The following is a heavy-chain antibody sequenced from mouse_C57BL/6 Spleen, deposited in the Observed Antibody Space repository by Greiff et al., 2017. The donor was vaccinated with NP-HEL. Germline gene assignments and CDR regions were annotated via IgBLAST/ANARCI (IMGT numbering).Heavy chain of an antibody. J-gene: IGHJ3*01. CDR3: ARIDYDGFAY. V-gene: IGHV2-6*01. CDR2: IWGVGST. D-gene: IGHD2-4*01. CDR1: GFSLTSYG. Sequence: VQGVESGPGLVAPSQSLSITCTVSGFSLTSYGVDWVRQSPGKGLEWLGVIWGVGSTNYNSALKSRLSISKDNSKSQVFLKMNSLQTDDTAMYYCARIDYDGFAYWGQGTLVTVSA.